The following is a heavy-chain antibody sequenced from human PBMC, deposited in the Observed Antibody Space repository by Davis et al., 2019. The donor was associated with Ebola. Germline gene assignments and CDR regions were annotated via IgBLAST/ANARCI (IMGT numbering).Heavy chain of an antibody. D-gene: IGHD6-19*01. V-gene: IGHV3-11*01. Sequence: GESLKISCAASGFTFSDYYMSWIRQAPGKGLEWVSYISSSGSTIYYADSVKGRFTISRDNAKNSLYLQMNSLRAEDTAVYYCARDRSSGWYDYWGQGTLVTVSS. CDR2: ISSSGSTI. CDR1: GFTFSDYY. J-gene: IGHJ4*02. CDR3: ARDRSSGWYDY.